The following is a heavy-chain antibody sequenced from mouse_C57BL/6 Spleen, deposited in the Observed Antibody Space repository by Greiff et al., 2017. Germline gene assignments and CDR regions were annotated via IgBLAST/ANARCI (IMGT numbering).Heavy chain of an antibody. CDR3: ARRGGTGAMDY. Sequence: EVKLVESGGGLVKPGGSLKLSCAASGFTFSSYTMSWVRQTPGKRLEWVATISGGGGNTYYPDSVKGRFTISRDNAKNPLYLQMSSLRSEDTALYYCARRGGTGAMDYWGQGTSVTVSS. V-gene: IGHV5-9*01. J-gene: IGHJ4*01. CDR1: GFTFSSYT. CDR2: ISGGGGNT. D-gene: IGHD1-1*02.